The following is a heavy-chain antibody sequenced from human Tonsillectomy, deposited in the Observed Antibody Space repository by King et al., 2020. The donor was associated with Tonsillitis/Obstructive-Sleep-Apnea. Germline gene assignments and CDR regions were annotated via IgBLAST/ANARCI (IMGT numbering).Heavy chain of an antibody. D-gene: IGHD7-27*01. V-gene: IGHV3-48*03. Sequence: VQLVESGGGLVQPGGSLRLSCAASGFTFSSYDMNWVRQAPGKGLEWVSYITSSGSTIYYADSVKGRFTVSRDNDKNSLYLQMNSLRAEDTAVYYCARAWGAFDIWGQGTMVTVSS. CDR1: GFTFSSYD. CDR3: ARAWGAFDI. J-gene: IGHJ3*02. CDR2: ITSSGSTI.